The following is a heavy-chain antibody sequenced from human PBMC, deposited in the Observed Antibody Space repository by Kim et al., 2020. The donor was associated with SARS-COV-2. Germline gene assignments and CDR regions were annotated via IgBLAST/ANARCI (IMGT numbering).Heavy chain of an antibody. CDR1: GGTFSSYA. CDR2: IIPIFGTA. CDR3: AREPPYYYDSSGHDWYFDL. Sequence: SVKVSCKASGGTFSSYAISWVRQAPGQGLEWMGGIIPIFGTANYAQKFQGRVTITADESTSTAYMELSSLRSEDTAVYYCAREPPYYYDSSGHDWYFDLWGRGTLVTVSS. V-gene: IGHV1-69*13. J-gene: IGHJ2*01. D-gene: IGHD3-22*01.